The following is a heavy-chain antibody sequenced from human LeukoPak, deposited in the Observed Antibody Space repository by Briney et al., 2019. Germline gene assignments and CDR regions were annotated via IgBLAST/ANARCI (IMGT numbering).Heavy chain of an antibody. J-gene: IGHJ4*02. D-gene: IGHD5-12*01. V-gene: IGHV3-21*01. Sequence: GGSLRLSCAASGFTFSSYIMNWVRQAPGKGLEWVSSISSSSSCIYYADSVKGRFTISRDNAKNSLYLQMNSLRAEDTAVYYCARDIMNGRYSGYEDGFDYWGQGTLVTVSS. CDR1: GFTFSSYI. CDR3: ARDIMNGRYSGYEDGFDY. CDR2: ISSSSSCI.